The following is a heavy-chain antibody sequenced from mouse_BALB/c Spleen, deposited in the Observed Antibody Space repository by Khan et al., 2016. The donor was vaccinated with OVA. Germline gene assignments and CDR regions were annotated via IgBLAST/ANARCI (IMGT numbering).Heavy chain of an antibody. J-gene: IGHJ2*01. CDR1: GFTFSTSG. V-gene: IGHV5-17*02. Sequence: EVELVESGGGLVQPGGSRKLSCAASGFTFSTSGMHWVRQAPEKGLEWVAYISGDSSTAYYTDTVKGRFTIFRDNPKNTLFLQMTSLMSEDTARYYCATSYFYGYYFDYWGPGTTLTVSS. CDR3: ATSYFYGYYFDY. CDR2: ISGDSSTA. D-gene: IGHD1-1*01.